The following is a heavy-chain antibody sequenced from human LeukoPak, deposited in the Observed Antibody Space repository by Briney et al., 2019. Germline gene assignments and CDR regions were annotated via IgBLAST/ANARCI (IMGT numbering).Heavy chain of an antibody. J-gene: IGHJ4*02. CDR2: INHSGST. D-gene: IGHD6-13*01. CDR3: ARAAAPPHSFDY. CDR1: GGSFSGYY. Sequence: SETLSLTCAVYGGSFSGYYWSWIRQTPGKGLEWIGEINHSGSTNYTPSLKSRVAISVDTSKNQFSLKLSSVTAADTAVYYCARAAAPPHSFDYWGQGTLVTVSS. V-gene: IGHV4-34*01.